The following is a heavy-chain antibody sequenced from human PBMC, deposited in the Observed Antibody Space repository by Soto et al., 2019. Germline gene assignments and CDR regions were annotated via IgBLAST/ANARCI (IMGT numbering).Heavy chain of an antibody. CDR2: INTNTGNP. D-gene: IGHD5-12*01. CDR3: ARELARGYSAYDFDY. Sequence: ASVKVSGKASGYTFTSYAMNWVRQAPGQGLEWMGWINTNTGNPTYAQGFTGRFVFSLDTSVSTAYLQICSLKAEDTAVYYCARELARGYSAYDFDYWGQGTLVTVSS. V-gene: IGHV7-4-1*01. J-gene: IGHJ4*02. CDR1: GYTFTSYA.